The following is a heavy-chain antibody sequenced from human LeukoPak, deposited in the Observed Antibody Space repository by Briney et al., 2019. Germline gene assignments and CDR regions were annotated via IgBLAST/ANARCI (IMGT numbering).Heavy chain of an antibody. CDR3: ARAVEVVVPAATYNWFDP. D-gene: IGHD2-2*01. V-gene: IGHV4-31*03. CDR1: GGSISSGGYY. CDR2: IYYSGST. Sequence: SETLSLTCTVSGGSISSGGYYWSWIRQHPGKGLAWIGYIYYSGSTYYNPSLKSRVTISVDTSKNQFSLKLSSVTAADTAVYYCARAVEVVVPAATYNWFDPWGQGTLVTVSS. J-gene: IGHJ5*02.